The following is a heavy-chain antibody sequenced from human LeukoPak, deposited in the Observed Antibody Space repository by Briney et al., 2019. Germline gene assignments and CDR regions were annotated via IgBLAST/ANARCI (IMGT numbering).Heavy chain of an antibody. V-gene: IGHV3-23*01. CDR2: ISASGGST. Sequence: PGGSLRLSCAASGFTFSSYWMSWVRQAPGMGLERVSVISASGGSTYYADSVKGRFTISRDNSKDTLYLQLNSLRVEDTAVYYCAREVGTFDYWGQGALVTVSS. D-gene: IGHD1-26*01. CDR3: AREVGTFDY. CDR1: GFTFSSYW. J-gene: IGHJ4*02.